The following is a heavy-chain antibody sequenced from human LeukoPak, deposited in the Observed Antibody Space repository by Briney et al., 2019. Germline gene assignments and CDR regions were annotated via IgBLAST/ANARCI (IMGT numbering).Heavy chain of an antibody. CDR1: GGSISSSSYY. D-gene: IGHD3-10*01. CDR3: ARQRGREYYFDY. J-gene: IGHJ4*02. V-gene: IGHV4-39*01. Sequence: PSETLSLTCTVSGGSISSSSYYWGWIRQPPGKGLEWIGSIYYSGSTYYNPSLKSRVTKSVDTSKNQFSLKLSSVTAADTAVYYCARQRGREYYFDYWGQGTLVTVSS. CDR2: IYYSGST.